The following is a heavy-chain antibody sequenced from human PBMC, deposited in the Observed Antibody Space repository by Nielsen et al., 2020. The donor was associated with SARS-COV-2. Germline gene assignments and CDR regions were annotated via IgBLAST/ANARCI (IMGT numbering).Heavy chain of an antibody. CDR3: ARCRMVGDLPSPDSFDF. Sequence: GESLKISCKGSGYTFSNHWIGWVRQMPGKGLEWMGVVYPGDSDTRYGPSFQGQVTISVDKSAATAYLQWSGLRASDSAIYYCARCRMVGDLPSPDSFDFWGPGTRVTVSS. CDR1: GYTFSNHW. CDR2: VYPGDSDT. V-gene: IGHV5-51*01. D-gene: IGHD3-16*01. J-gene: IGHJ3*01.